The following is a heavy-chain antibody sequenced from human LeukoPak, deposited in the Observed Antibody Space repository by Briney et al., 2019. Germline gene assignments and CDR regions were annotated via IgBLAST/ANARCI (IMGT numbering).Heavy chain of an antibody. D-gene: IGHD6-13*01. CDR3: ARDLGSSWYYFDY. CDR2: ISSSSSYI. CDR1: GFTFSSYS. J-gene: IGHJ4*02. Sequence: GGSLRLSCAASGFTFSSYSMSWVRQAPGKGLEWVSSISSSSSYIYYADSVKGRFTISRDNAKNSLYLQMNSLRAEDTALYHCARDLGSSWYYFDYWGQGTLVTVSS. V-gene: IGHV3-21*04.